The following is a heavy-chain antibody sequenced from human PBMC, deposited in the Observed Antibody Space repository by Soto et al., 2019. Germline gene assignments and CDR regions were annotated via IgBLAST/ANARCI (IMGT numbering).Heavy chain of an antibody. D-gene: IGHD2-21*02. J-gene: IGHJ4*02. CDR2: ISYDGSNK. CDR3: AKVRGDLVTATQSYYFDY. Sequence: GGSLRLSCAASGFTFSSYGMHWVRQAPGKGLEWVAVISYDGSNKYYADSVKGRFTISRDNSKNTLYLQMNSLRAEDTAVYYCAKVRGDLVTATQSYYFDYWGQGTLVTVSS. V-gene: IGHV3-30*18. CDR1: GFTFSSYG.